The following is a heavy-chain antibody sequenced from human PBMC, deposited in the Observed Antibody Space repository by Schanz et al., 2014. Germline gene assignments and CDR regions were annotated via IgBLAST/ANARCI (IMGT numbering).Heavy chain of an antibody. Sequence: QVQLVQSGAEVKKPGSSVKVSCKASGGTFSTYTISWVRQARGQGLEWVGRFIPILDVGNYAQQFQGRVTFTADKSTSTAYMELSSLRYEDTAMYYCATMWGYCTATACQILEVLDVWGQGTMVTVSS. CDR1: GGTFSTYT. J-gene: IGHJ3*01. CDR3: ATMWGYCTATACQILEVLDV. CDR2: FIPILDVG. D-gene: IGHD2-8*02. V-gene: IGHV1-69*09.